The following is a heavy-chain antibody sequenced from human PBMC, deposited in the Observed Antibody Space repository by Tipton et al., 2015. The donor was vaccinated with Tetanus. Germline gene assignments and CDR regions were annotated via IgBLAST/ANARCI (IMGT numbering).Heavy chain of an antibody. CDR2: IYPGDSDT. D-gene: IGHD5-24*01. CDR3: ARRRRDGYDMDVFDI. V-gene: IGHV5-51*01. J-gene: IGHJ3*02. CDR1: TNSFNGYW. Sequence: QSGAEVKKPGESLKISCEGSTNSFNGYWIGWVRQMPGKGLEWMGIIYPGDSDTTYSPSFKGQVIISVDKSITTAYLHWSSLRASDTAMYYCARRRRDGYDMDVFDIWGQGTIVTVSS.